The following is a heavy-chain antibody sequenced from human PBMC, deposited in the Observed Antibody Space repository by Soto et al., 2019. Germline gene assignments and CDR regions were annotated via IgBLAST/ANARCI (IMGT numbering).Heavy chain of an antibody. CDR1: GFTFSTYW. D-gene: IGHD2-2*02. CDR3: ARDRGVVPAAIVSYYYYGLEV. J-gene: IGHJ6*02. Sequence: EVQLVESGGGLVQPGGSLRLSCAASGFTFSTYWMSWVRQAPGKGLEWVANIKPDGSEKYSVDSVKGRFTISRDNAKNSLYLQMNSLRAEDTAVYYCARDRGVVPAAIVSYYYYGLEVWGQGTTVTVSS. CDR2: IKPDGSEK. V-gene: IGHV3-7*01.